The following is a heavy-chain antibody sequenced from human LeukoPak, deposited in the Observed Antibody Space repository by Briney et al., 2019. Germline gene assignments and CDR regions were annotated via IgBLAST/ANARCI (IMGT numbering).Heavy chain of an antibody. D-gene: IGHD4-17*01. J-gene: IGHJ5*02. CDR1: GFTFSSYE. Sequence: PGGSLRLSCAASGFTFSSYEMNWVRQAQGKGLEWVSYISSSGSTIYYADSVKGRFTISRDNAKNSLYLQMNSLRAEDTSVYYCAGDTNGDGWFDPWGQGTLVTVSS. CDR2: ISSSGSTI. CDR3: AGDTNGDGWFDP. V-gene: IGHV3-48*03.